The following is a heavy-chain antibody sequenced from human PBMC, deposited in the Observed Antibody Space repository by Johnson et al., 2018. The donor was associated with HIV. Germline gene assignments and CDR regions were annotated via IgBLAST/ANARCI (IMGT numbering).Heavy chain of an antibody. CDR1: GFTFSSYA. CDR2: ISYDGSNQ. V-gene: IGHV3-30*04. Sequence: HVQLVESGGGVVQPGRSLRLSCAASGFTFSSYAMHWVRQAPGKGLEWVAVISYDGSNQYYADSVKGRFTISRDNSKNTLYLQMNSLRAEDTAVYYCARFRSSNWFDAFDIWGQGTMVTVSS. D-gene: IGHD6-13*01. CDR3: ARFRSSNWFDAFDI. J-gene: IGHJ3*02.